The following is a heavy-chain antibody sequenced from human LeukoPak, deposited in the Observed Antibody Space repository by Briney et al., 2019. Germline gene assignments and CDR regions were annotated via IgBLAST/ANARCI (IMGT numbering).Heavy chain of an antibody. D-gene: IGHD3-3*01. CDR2: INQDGSEK. Sequence: GGSLRLSCAASGFTFSSYSMNWVRQAPGKGLEWVANINQDGSEKYYVDSVKVRFTISRDDAKNSLYLQMNSLRAEDTAVYYCARDGSSYDFSPWGQGTLVTVSS. CDR3: ARDGSSYDFSP. J-gene: IGHJ5*02. V-gene: IGHV3-7*01. CDR1: GFTFSSYS.